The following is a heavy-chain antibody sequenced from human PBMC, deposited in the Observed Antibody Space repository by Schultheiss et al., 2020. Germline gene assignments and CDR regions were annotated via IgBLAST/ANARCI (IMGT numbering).Heavy chain of an antibody. V-gene: IGHV4-31*03. Sequence: SETLSLTCTVSGGSISSGGYYWSWIRQHPGKVLEWIGYIYYSGSTYYNPSLKSRVTISVDTSKNQFSLKLSSVTAADTAVYYCASGYYYDSSGYYPIDYWGQGTLVTVSS. CDR1: GGSISSGGYY. D-gene: IGHD3-22*01. J-gene: IGHJ4*02. CDR3: ASGYYYDSSGYYPIDY. CDR2: IYYSGST.